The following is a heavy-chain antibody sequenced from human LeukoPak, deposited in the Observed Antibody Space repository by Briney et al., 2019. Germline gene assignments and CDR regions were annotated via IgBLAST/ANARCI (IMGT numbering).Heavy chain of an antibody. CDR1: GFTFSSYA. V-gene: IGHV3-23*01. Sequence: GGSLRLSCAASGFTFSSYAMSWVRQAPGKGLEWVSAISGSGGSTYYADSVKGRFTISRDNSKNTLYLQMNSLRAEDTAGYYCAKDRGYDDAFDIWGQGTMVTVSS. CDR2: ISGSGGST. CDR3: AKDRGYDDAFDI. J-gene: IGHJ3*02. D-gene: IGHD5-12*01.